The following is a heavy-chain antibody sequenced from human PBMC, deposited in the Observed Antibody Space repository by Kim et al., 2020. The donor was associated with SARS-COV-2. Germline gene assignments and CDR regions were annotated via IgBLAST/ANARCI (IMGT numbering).Heavy chain of an antibody. CDR3: ARLSVVAMGGFDP. V-gene: IGHV3-33*01. Sequence: YADSVKGRFTISRDNSKNTLYLQMNSLRAEDTAVYYCARLSVVAMGGFDPWGQGTLVTVSS. D-gene: IGHD3-22*01. J-gene: IGHJ5*02.